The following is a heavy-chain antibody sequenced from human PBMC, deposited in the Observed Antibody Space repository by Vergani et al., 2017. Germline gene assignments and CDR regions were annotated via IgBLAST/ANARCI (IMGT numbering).Heavy chain of an antibody. Sequence: EVQLVQSGAEVKKPGESLKISCKGSGYSFTSSWIGWVRQMPGKGLEWMGIIYPGDSDTRYSPSFQGQVTISADKTISTAYLQWSSRKASDTAMYYCARRTTMIARGGRNAFDIWGQGTMVTVSS. CDR3: ARRTTMIARGGRNAFDI. V-gene: IGHV5-51*01. CDR1: GYSFTSSW. CDR2: IYPGDSDT. J-gene: IGHJ3*02. D-gene: IGHD3-22*01.